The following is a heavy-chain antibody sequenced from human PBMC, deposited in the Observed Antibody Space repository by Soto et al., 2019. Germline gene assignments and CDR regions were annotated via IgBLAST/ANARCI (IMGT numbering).Heavy chain of an antibody. CDR2: INHSGST. CDR1: GGSFSGYY. D-gene: IGHD6-19*01. J-gene: IGHJ6*02. Sequence: ASETLSLTCAVYGGSFSGYYWSWIRQPPGKGLEWIGEINHSGSTNYNPSLKSRVTISVDTSKNQFSLKLSSVTAADTAVYYCARGASSGWYGVRYYYGMDVWGQGTTVTVSS. CDR3: ARGASSGWYGVRYYYGMDV. V-gene: IGHV4-34*01.